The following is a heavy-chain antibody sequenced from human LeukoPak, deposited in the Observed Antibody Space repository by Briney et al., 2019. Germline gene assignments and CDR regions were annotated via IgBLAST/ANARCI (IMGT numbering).Heavy chain of an antibody. CDR3: AELGITMIGGV. D-gene: IGHD3-10*02. CDR1: GFTFSK. V-gene: IGHV3-48*03. Sequence: GGSLRLSCAASGFTFSKMNWVRQAPGKGLEWVSYISSSGSTIYYADSVKGRFTISRDNAKNSLYLRMNSLRAEDTAVYYCAELGITMIGGVWGKGTTVTISS. J-gene: IGHJ6*04. CDR2: ISSSGSTI.